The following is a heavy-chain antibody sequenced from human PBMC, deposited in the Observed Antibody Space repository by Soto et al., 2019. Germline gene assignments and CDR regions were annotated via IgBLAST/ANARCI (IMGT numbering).Heavy chain of an antibody. Sequence: GASVKVSCKTSGYTFISYALHWVRQAPGQRLEWMGWINAANGNTIYSQKFQGRVTITRDTSAYTAYMELSSLRSEDTAVYYCARDGEFWAVADPNYMDVWGTGTTVTV. D-gene: IGHD6-19*01. CDR3: ARDGEFWAVADPNYMDV. CDR1: GYTFISYA. J-gene: IGHJ6*03. V-gene: IGHV1-3*01. CDR2: INAANGNT.